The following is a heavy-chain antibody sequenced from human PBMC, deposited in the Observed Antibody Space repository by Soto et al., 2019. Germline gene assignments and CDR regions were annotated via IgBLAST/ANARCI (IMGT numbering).Heavy chain of an antibody. Sequence: PGGSLRLSCAASGFTFSSYGMHWVRQAPGKGLEWVAVIWYDGSNKYYADSVKGRFTISRDNSKNTLYLQMNSLRAEDTAVYYCARALSTAAGTRKKSNFIVSPRDYYYYGMDVWGQGTTVTVSS. CDR2: IWYDGSNK. CDR1: GFTFSSYG. V-gene: IGHV3-33*01. CDR3: ARALSTAAGTRKKSNFIVSPRDYYYYGMDV. D-gene: IGHD6-13*01. J-gene: IGHJ6*02.